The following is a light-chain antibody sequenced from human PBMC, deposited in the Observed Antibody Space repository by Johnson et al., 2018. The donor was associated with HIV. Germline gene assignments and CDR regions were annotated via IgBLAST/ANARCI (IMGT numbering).Light chain of an antibody. CDR3: GTWDNSLSAYV. J-gene: IGLJ1*01. CDR1: SSNIENNF. V-gene: IGLV1-51*01. CDR2: DNT. Sequence: QSVLTQPPSVSAAPGQKVTISCSGSSSNIENNFVSWYQQLPGTAPKLLLYDNTKRTSGIHDRFSGSKSDTSATLPITGLPPGAEADYFCGTWDNSLSAYVFATGTKVTVL.